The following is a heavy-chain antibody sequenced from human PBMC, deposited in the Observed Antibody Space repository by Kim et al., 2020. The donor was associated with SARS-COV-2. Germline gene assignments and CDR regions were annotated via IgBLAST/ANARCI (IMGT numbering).Heavy chain of an antibody. CDR3: AREAYSSGNGMDV. J-gene: IGHJ6*02. Sequence: GGSLRLSCAASGFTFSSYWMSWVRQAPGKGLEWVANIKQDGSEKYYVDSVKGRFTISRDNAKNSLYLQMNSLRAEDTAVYYCAREAYSSGNGMDVWGQGTTVTVSS. CDR2: IKQDGSEK. CDR1: GFTFSSYW. D-gene: IGHD6-19*01. V-gene: IGHV3-7*03.